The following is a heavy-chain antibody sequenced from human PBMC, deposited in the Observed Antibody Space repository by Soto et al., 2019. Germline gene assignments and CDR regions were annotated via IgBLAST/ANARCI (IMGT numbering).Heavy chain of an antibody. CDR1: GFTFDDYA. CDR2: ISWNGASI. CDR3: ANLPLYGSGFDC. Sequence: EVQLGESGGGLVQPGRSLRLSCAASGFTFDDYAIHWVRQAPGRGLEWVAGISWNGASIGYADSVKGRFTISRDNAKNSLHLQMNSLRSEDTALYYCANLPLYGSGFDCWGQGTLVTVSS. D-gene: IGHD3-10*01. V-gene: IGHV3-9*01. J-gene: IGHJ4*02.